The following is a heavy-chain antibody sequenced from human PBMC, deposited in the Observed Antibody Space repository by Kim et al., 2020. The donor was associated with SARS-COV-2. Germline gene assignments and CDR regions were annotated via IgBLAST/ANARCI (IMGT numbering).Heavy chain of an antibody. CDR1: GGSISSGGYY. J-gene: IGHJ6*02. CDR3: ARYGSGSYIYYYYGMDV. V-gene: IGHV4-31*03. D-gene: IGHD3-10*01. CDR2: IYYSGST. Sequence: SETLSLTCTVSGGSISSGGYYWSWIRQHPGKGLEWIGYIYYSGSTYYNPSLESRVTISVDTSKNQFSLKLSSVTAADTAVYYCARYGSGSYIYYYYGMDVWGQGTTVTVSS.